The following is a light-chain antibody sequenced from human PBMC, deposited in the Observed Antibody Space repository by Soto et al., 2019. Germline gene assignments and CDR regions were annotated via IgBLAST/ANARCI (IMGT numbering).Light chain of an antibody. J-gene: IGLJ2*01. V-gene: IGLV2-14*01. Sequence: HSALTQPASVSGSPGQSITISCTGTSSDVGGYNYVSWYQQHPGKAPKLMIYDVNNRPSGVSNRFSGSKSGNTASLTISGLQAEDEADYYCSSYTGSSTYVVFGGGTQLTVL. CDR2: DVN. CDR1: SSDVGGYNY. CDR3: SSYTGSSTYVV.